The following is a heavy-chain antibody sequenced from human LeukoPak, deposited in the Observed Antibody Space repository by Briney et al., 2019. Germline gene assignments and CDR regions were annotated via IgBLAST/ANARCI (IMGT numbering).Heavy chain of an antibody. D-gene: IGHD3-10*01. V-gene: IGHV4-34*01. CDR3: ARGGSGLLWFDY. J-gene: IGHJ5*01. Sequence: SETLSLTCAVYGGSFSHYYWSWIRLPPGKGLEWIGEINHSGRTNYNPSLKSRVTMSVDTSKNHFSLKLSSVTAADTAVYYCARGGSGLLWFDYWGQGNLVTVSS. CDR1: GGSFSHYY. CDR2: INHSGRT.